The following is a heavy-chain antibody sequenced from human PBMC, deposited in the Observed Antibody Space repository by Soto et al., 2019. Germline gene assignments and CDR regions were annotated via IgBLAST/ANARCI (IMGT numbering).Heavy chain of an antibody. J-gene: IGHJ4*02. CDR2: ISYDGSNK. Sequence: QVQVMESGGGVAQPGRSLRLSCAVSGFSSYSMHWVRQAPGKGLEWVAVISYDGSNKYYADSVKGRFTISRDNSKNTLYLQMDSLRAEDTALYYCARGQNVLRYFRLDFWGQGTLVTVSS. V-gene: IGHV3-30-3*01. D-gene: IGHD3-9*01. CDR1: GFSSYS. CDR3: ARGQNVLRYFRLDF.